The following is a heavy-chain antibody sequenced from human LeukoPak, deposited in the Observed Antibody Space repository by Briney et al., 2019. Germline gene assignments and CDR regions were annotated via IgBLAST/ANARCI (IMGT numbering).Heavy chain of an antibody. Sequence: PGVSLRLSCAASGFTFSSYAMNWVRQAPGKGLEWVSDISGSGGITYHADSVKGRFTISRDNAKNSLYLQMNSLRDDDTAVYYCAQKGGTDYWGQGTLVTVSS. CDR2: ISGSGGIT. J-gene: IGHJ4*02. D-gene: IGHD2-15*01. V-gene: IGHV3-23*01. CDR3: AQKGGTDY. CDR1: GFTFSSYA.